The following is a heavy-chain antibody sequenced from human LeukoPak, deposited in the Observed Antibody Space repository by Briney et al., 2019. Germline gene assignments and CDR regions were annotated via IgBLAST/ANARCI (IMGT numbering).Heavy chain of an antibody. J-gene: IGHJ4*02. D-gene: IGHD1-14*01. CDR3: ARGGARYLDN. CDR1: GFSFSSYT. V-gene: IGHV3-7*01. Sequence: VGSLRLSCVASGFSFSSYTMSWVRQAPGKGLEWVAKMKEDGSDVYYVDSVKGRFTICRDNAKNSLCLQMSSLRVEDTAVYYCARGGARYLDNWGQGSLVTVSS. CDR2: MKEDGSDV.